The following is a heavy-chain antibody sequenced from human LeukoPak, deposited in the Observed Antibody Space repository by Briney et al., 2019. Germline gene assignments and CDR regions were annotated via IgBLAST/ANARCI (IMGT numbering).Heavy chain of an antibody. D-gene: IGHD3-22*01. J-gene: IGHJ4*02. Sequence: GGSLRLSCAASGFTLSSYAMSWVRQAPGKGLEWVSAISGSGGSTYYADSVKGRFTISRDNSKNTLYLQMNSLRAENTAVYYCAKVSGYYDSSGYYFDYWGQGTLVTVSS. CDR1: GFTLSSYA. V-gene: IGHV3-23*01. CDR3: AKVSGYYDSSGYYFDY. CDR2: ISGSGGST.